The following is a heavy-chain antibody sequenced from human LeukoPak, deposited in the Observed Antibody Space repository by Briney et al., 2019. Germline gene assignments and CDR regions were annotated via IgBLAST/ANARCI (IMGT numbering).Heavy chain of an antibody. CDR3: AREVVVGAPEGAFDI. V-gene: IGHV1-46*01. CDR1: GYTFTSYY. Sequence: ASVKVSCKASGYTFTSYYMHWVRQAPGQGLEWMEIINPSGGSTSYAQKFQGRVTMTRDTSTSTVYMELSSLRSEDTAVYYCAREVVVGAPEGAFDIWGQGTMVTVSS. CDR2: INPSGGST. J-gene: IGHJ3*02. D-gene: IGHD1-26*01.